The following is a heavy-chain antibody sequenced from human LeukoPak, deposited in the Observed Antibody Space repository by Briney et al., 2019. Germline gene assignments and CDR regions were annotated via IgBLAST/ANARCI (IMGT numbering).Heavy chain of an antibody. D-gene: IGHD3-22*01. CDR1: GYTFTSFA. V-gene: IGHV1-3*01. J-gene: IGHJ4*02. CDR2: INAGSGDT. CDR3: ARNYYSSGHLKSFDF. Sequence: GESLKISCKASGYTFTSFAVHWVRQAPGQRPEYMGWINAGSGDTEYSQKFQGRVTITRDTSARTAYMELSSLRSEDTAMYYCARNYYSSGHLKSFDFWGQGTQVTVSS.